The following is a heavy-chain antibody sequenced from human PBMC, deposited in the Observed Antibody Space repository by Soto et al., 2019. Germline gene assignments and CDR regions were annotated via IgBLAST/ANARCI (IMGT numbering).Heavy chain of an antibody. V-gene: IGHV3-48*03. CDR2: ISRSGSTI. J-gene: IGHJ4*02. Sequence: PGGSLRLSCAVSGFTFSFYEMNWVRQAPGKGLEWVSYISRSGSTIYYADSVKGRFTISRDNAKNSLYLQMNSLRAEDTAVYYCARGGDNYYDSSGYYRHFDYWGQGTLVTVSS. CDR1: GFTFSFYE. CDR3: ARGGDNYYDSSGYYRHFDY. D-gene: IGHD3-22*01.